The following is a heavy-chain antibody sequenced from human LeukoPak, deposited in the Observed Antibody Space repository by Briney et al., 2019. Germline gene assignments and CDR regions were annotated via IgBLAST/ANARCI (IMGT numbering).Heavy chain of an antibody. CDR2: IYYSGST. J-gene: IGHJ2*01. V-gene: IGHV4-59*01. CDR3: ARGVGATYDL. D-gene: IGHD1-26*01. CDR1: GGSISSYY. Sequence: PSETLSLTCTVSGGSISSYYLSWIRQPPGKGLEWIGYIYYSGSTNYNPSLKSRVTISVDTSKNQFSLKLSSVTAAGTAVYYCARGVGATYDLWGRGTLVTVSS.